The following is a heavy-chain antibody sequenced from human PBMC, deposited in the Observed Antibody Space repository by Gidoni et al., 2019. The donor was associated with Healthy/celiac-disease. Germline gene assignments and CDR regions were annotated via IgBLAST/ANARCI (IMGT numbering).Heavy chain of an antibody. J-gene: IGHJ4*02. CDR1: GGSFSGYY. D-gene: IGHD6-19*01. V-gene: IGHV4-34*01. CDR3: ARDPAYSSGWYLRTFIGSYFDY. CDR2: INHSGST. Sequence: QVQLQQWGAGLLKPSETLSLTCAVYGGSFSGYYWRWIRQPPGKGLEWIGEINHSGSTNYNPALKSRVTIPVDTSKNQFSLKLSSVTAADTAVYYCARDPAYSSGWYLRTFIGSYFDYWGQGTLVTVSS.